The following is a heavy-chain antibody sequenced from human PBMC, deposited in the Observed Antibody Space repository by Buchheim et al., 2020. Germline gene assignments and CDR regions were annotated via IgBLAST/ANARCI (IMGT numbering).Heavy chain of an antibody. J-gene: IGHJ4*02. CDR3: ARRTESGYSYGYDY. Sequence: VQLVESGGGLVQPGGSLRLSCAASGFTFSSYSMNWVRQAPGKGLEWVSYITSSSSTIYYADSVKGRFTISRDNAKNSLYLQMNSLRAEDTAVYYCARRTESGYSYGYDYWGQGTL. D-gene: IGHD5-18*01. CDR1: GFTFSSYS. V-gene: IGHV3-48*01. CDR2: ITSSSSTI.